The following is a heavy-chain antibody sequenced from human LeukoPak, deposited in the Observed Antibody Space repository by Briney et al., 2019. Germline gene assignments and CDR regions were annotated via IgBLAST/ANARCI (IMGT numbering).Heavy chain of an antibody. CDR1: GGSISSSSYY. J-gene: IGHJ4*02. Sequence: SETLSLTCTVAGGSISSSSYYWGWIRQPPGKGLEWIGSIYYSGSTYYNPSLKSRVTISVDTSKNQFSLKLSSVTAADTAVYYCAFRLGYCSGGSCYDPYYWGQGTLVTVSS. CDR3: AFRLGYCSGGSCYDPYY. D-gene: IGHD2-15*01. CDR2: IYYSGST. V-gene: IGHV4-39*01.